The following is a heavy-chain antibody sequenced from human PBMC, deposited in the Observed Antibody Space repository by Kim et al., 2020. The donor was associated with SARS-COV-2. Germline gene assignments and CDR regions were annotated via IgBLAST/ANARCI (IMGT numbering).Heavy chain of an antibody. D-gene: IGHD6-19*01. Sequence: TNDAPKFQGRVTMTTDTSTSTAYMELRSLRVDDTAVYYCARQAVAGSFDYWGQGTLVTVSS. CDR3: ARQAVAGSFDY. V-gene: IGHV1-18*01. CDR2: T. J-gene: IGHJ4*02.